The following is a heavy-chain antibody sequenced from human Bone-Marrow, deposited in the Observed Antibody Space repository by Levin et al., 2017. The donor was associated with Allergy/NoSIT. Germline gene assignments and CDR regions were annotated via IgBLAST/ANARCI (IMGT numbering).Heavy chain of an antibody. CDR3: ARDKDDDDAGTTFDY. CDR2: ISHSGSTI. J-gene: IGHJ4*02. CDR1: GFTFSGYY. V-gene: IGHV3-11*01. D-gene: IGHD6-13*01. Sequence: GGSLRLSCAASGFTFSGYYMSWIRQAPGKGLEWVSYISHSGSTIYYADSVKGRFTISRDNAKNSLYLQLNSLRAEDTAVYYCARDKDDDDAGTTFDYWGQGTLVTVSS.